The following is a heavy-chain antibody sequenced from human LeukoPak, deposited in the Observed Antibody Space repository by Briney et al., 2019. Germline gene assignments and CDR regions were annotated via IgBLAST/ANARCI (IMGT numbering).Heavy chain of an antibody. CDR3: ARASITMVRGVINPMMTLCGAIDY. D-gene: IGHD3-10*01. J-gene: IGHJ4*02. Sequence: SETLSLTCAVSGYSISSGYYWGWIRQPPEKGLEWIGSIYHSGSTYYNPPLKSRVTISVDTSKNQFSLKLSSVTAADTAVYYCARASITMVRGVINPMMTLCGAIDYWGQGTLVTVSS. CDR1: GYSISSGYY. V-gene: IGHV4-38-2*01. CDR2: IYHSGST.